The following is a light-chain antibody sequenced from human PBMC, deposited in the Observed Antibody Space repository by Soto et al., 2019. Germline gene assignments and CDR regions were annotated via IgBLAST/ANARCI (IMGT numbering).Light chain of an antibody. CDR3: MHYARTPLYN. CDR2: GAS. J-gene: IGKJ2*01. CDR1: YRISSSNY. V-gene: IGKV3-20*01. Sequence: IVLTQSPDTLSLSPGERATLSCRASYRISSSNYLSWYQQQPRHAARLLLYGASSRTTDIPDRFSGSGSGTDFTLTISRLETEDFAVYYCMHYARTPLYNFGQGTKLEIK.